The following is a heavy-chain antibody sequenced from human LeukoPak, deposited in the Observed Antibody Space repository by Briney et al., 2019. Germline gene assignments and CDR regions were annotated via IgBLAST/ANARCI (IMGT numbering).Heavy chain of an antibody. Sequence: PGGSLRLSCAASGFTFSSYWMNWVRQAPGKGLEWVANIKQDGSERYYVDSVKGRFTISRDNSKNTLYLQMNSLSAEDTAVYYCAKDKKWDYYFDYWGQGTLVTVSS. CDR1: GFTFSSYW. J-gene: IGHJ4*02. CDR2: IKQDGSER. V-gene: IGHV3-7*05. CDR3: AKDKKWDYYFDY. D-gene: IGHD1-26*01.